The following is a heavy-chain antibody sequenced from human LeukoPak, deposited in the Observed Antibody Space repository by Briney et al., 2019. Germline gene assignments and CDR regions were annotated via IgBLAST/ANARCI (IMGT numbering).Heavy chain of an antibody. V-gene: IGHV4-61*02. CDR2: IFTSGSI. CDR1: GGSISSGSYY. Sequence: PSETLSLTCTVAGGSISSGSYYWSWIRQPAVKGLEWIGRIFTSGSINYTPPLKSRLTISVDTSKNQSSLKLSSLSAPDTAVYYCARAPTRDLRYLYWFMKDHAFDIWGQRTMVTVSS. D-gene: IGHD3-9*01. CDR3: ARAPTRDLRYLYWFMKDHAFDI. J-gene: IGHJ3*02.